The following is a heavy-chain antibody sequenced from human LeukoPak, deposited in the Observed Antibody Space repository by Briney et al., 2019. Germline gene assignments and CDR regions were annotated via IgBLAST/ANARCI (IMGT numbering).Heavy chain of an antibody. D-gene: IGHD2-15*01. V-gene: IGHV3-21*01. CDR2: ISSSSSYI. CDR1: GFTFSSYS. CDR3: ARDMSSGSCYSCFDY. Sequence: GGSLRLSCAASGFTFSSYSMNWVRQAPGKGLEWVSSISSSSSYIYYADSVKGRFTISRDNAKNSLYLQMNSLRAEDTAVYYCARDMSSGSCYSCFDYWGQGTLVTVSS. J-gene: IGHJ4*02.